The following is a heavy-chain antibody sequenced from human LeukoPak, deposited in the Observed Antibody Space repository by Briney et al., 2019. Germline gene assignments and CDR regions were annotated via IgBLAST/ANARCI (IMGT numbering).Heavy chain of an antibody. V-gene: IGHV4-59*01. CDR1: GASISSYY. D-gene: IGHD1-14*01. CDR3: ARGTTRGWFDP. J-gene: IGHJ5*02. Sequence: SETLSLTCTVSGASISSYYWTWIRQPPGKGLEWIGYIYYSVSTNYNPSLKSRVTISEDTSKNQFSLKLNSVTAVDTAVYYCARGTTRGWFDPWGQGTLVTVSS. CDR2: IYYSVST.